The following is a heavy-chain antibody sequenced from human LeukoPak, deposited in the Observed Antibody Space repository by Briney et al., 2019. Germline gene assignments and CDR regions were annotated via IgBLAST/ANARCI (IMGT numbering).Heavy chain of an antibody. Sequence: GGSLRLSCAGSGFTFSSYAMSWVRQAPGKGLEWVSAISGSGGSTDYADSVKGRFTISRDNSKNTLYLQMNSLRAEDTAVYYCARSYSYGIFDYWGQGTLVTVSS. CDR1: GFTFSSYA. V-gene: IGHV3-23*01. CDR2: ISGSGGST. D-gene: IGHD5-18*01. CDR3: ARSYSYGIFDY. J-gene: IGHJ4*02.